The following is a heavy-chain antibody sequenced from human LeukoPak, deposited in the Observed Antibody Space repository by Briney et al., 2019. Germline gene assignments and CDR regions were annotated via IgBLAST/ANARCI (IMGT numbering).Heavy chain of an antibody. V-gene: IGHV1-8*01. J-gene: IGHJ4*02. CDR1: GYTFTSYD. D-gene: IGHD3-22*01. CDR2: MNPNSGNT. Sequence: GASVKVSXKASGYTFTSYDINWVRQATGQGLEWMGWMNPNSGNTGYAQKFQGRVTMTRNTSISTAYMELSSLRSEDTAVYYCARAPYYYDSSGYYYYFDYWGQGTLVTVSS. CDR3: ARAPYYYDSSGYYYYFDY.